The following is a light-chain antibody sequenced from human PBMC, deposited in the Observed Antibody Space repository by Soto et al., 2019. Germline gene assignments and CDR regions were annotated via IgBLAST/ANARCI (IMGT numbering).Light chain of an antibody. J-gene: IGLJ2*01. CDR3: TSYTSSTTVI. CDR2: EVS. CDR1: NSDVGTYNY. Sequence: QPASASGSPGQSITISCTGSNSDVGTYNYVSWYQQHPAKAPKLIIYEVSNRPSGVSNRFSGSKSGNTASLTISGLQADDEAHYYCTSYTSSTTVIFGGGTKVTVL. V-gene: IGLV2-14*01.